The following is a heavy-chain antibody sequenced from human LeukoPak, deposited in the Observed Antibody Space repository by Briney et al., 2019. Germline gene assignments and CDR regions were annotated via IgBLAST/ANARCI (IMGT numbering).Heavy chain of an antibody. V-gene: IGHV3-74*01. D-gene: IGHD5-24*01. CDR3: ARGGYNGFDY. CDR1: GFTFSNYW. J-gene: IGHJ4*02. CDR2: INSYGSGT. Sequence: GGSLRLSCAASGFTFSNYWMHWVRQAPGKGLVWVSPINSYGSGTSYADSVKGRFTISRDNAKNTLYLQMNNLRAEDTAVYYCARGGYNGFDYWGQGTLVTVSS.